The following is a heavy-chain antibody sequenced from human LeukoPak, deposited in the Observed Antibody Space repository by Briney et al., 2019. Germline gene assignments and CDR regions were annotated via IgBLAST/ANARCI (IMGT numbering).Heavy chain of an antibody. V-gene: IGHV4-39*01. CDR3: ARLHDYGDPLLPNWFDP. CDR1: GGSISKSSFY. D-gene: IGHD4-17*01. J-gene: IGHJ5*02. CDR2: IYYSGST. Sequence: SETLSLTSTVSGGSISKSSFYWGWIPQPPGKGLEWIGSIYYSGSTYYNPSLKSRVTISVDTSKNQFSLKLSSVTAADTAVYYCARLHDYGDPLLPNWFDPWGQGTLVTVSS.